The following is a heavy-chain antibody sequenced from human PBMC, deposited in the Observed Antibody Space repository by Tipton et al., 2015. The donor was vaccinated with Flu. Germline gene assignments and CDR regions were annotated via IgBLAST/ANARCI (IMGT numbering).Heavy chain of an antibody. CDR3: ARDRPSGGCYYVEDGMDV. J-gene: IGHJ6*02. V-gene: IGHV3-30*04. Sequence: SLRLSCAASGFTFSSYAMHWVRQAPGKGLEWVAVISYDGSNKYYADSVKGRFTISRDNSKNTLYLQMNSLRAEDTAVYYCARDRPSGGCYYVEDGMDVWGQGTTVTVSS. D-gene: IGHD1-26*01. CDR1: GFTFSSYA. CDR2: ISYDGSNK.